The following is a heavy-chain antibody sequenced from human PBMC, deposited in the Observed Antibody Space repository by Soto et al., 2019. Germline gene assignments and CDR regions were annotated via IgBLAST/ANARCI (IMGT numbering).Heavy chain of an antibody. CDR2: IYSGGST. Sequence: PGGSLRLSCAASGFTVSSNYMSWVRQAPGKGLEWVSVIYSGGSTYYADSVKGRFTISRDNSKNTLYLQMNSLRAEDTAVYYCARDFRIAVAGPTYYYYYGMDVWGQGTTVTVSS. CDR3: ARDFRIAVAGPTYYYYYGMDV. J-gene: IGHJ6*01. CDR1: GFTVSSNY. D-gene: IGHD6-19*01. V-gene: IGHV3-53*01.